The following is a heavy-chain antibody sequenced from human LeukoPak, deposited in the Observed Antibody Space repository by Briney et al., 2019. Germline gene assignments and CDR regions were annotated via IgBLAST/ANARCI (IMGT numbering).Heavy chain of an antibody. CDR1: GYTFTSYY. CDR2: INPSGGST. Sequence: ASVKVSCKASGYTFTSYYMHWVRQAPGQGLEWMGIINPSGGSTSYAQKFQGRVTMTRDTSTSTVYMELSSLRSEDTAVYYCARDGPKGVDSHGSDYWGQGTLVTVSS. CDR3: ARDGPKGVDSHGSDY. V-gene: IGHV1-46*01. J-gene: IGHJ4*02. D-gene: IGHD5-18*01.